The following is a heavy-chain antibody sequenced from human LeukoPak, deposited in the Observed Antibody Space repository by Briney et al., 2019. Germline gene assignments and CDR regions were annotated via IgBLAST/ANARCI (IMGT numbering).Heavy chain of an antibody. CDR2: SNAGNGNT. J-gene: IGHJ4*02. D-gene: IGHD6-13*01. Sequence: ASVKVSCKASGYTLTSYAMHWVRQAPGQRLEWMGWSNAGNGNTKYSQEFQGRVTITRDTSASTAYTELSSLRSEDMAVYYCARATQLGGFDYWGQGTLVTVSS. CDR3: ARATQLGGFDY. CDR1: GYTLTSYA. V-gene: IGHV1-3*02.